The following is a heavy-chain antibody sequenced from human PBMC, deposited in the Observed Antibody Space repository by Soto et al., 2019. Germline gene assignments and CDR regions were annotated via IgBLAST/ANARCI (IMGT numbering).Heavy chain of an antibody. CDR1: GFTVSSNY. D-gene: IGHD6-13*01. Sequence: EVQLVESGGGLVQPGGSLRLSWAASGFTVSSNYMSWVRQAPGKGLEWVSVIYSGGSTYYADSVKGRFTISRHNSKNTLYLQMNSLRAEDTPVYYCARDLTSHRRVYAFDIWGQGTMVTVSS. CDR2: IYSGGST. V-gene: IGHV3-53*04. CDR3: ARDLTSHRRVYAFDI. J-gene: IGHJ3*02.